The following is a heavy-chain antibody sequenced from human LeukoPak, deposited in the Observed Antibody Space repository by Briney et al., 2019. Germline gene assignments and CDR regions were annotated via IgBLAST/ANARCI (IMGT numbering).Heavy chain of an antibody. CDR2: MNPNSGNT. J-gene: IGHJ4*02. CDR3: ARGRRYSSGWYDY. Sequence: ASVKVSCKAPGYTLTSYDINWVRQATGQGLEWMGWMNPNSGNTGYAQKFQGRVTMTRNTSISTAYMELSSLRSEDTAVYYCARGRRYSSGWYDYWGQGTLVTVSS. CDR1: GYTLTSYD. D-gene: IGHD6-19*01. V-gene: IGHV1-8*01.